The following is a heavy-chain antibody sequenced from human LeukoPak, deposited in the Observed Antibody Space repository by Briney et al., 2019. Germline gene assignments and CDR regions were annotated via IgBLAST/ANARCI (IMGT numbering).Heavy chain of an antibody. V-gene: IGHV4-31*03. CDR2: IYYSGST. J-gene: IGHJ6*03. D-gene: IGHD5-18*01. Sequence: PSETLSLTCTVSGGSISSGGYYWSWIRQHPGKGLEWIGYIYYSGSTYYNPSLKRRVTISVDTSKNQFSLKLSSVTAADTAVYYCARSYSYGTSLYYYYMDVWGKGTTVTVSS. CDR1: GGSISSGGYY. CDR3: ARSYSYGTSLYYYYMDV.